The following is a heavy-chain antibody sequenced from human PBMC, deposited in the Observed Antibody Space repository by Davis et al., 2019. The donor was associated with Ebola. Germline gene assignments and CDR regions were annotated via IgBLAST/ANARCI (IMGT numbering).Heavy chain of an antibody. J-gene: IGHJ4*02. V-gene: IGHV3-23*01. CDR1: GFTFKNYG. CDR2: INGPGEKT. D-gene: IGHD4-11*01. Sequence: PGGSLRLSCAAFGFTFKNYGMHWVRQAPGQGLEWVSNINGPGEKTFYSASVRGRFTISRDNSKNILYLQMNSLRAEDTAVYYCARLFDYRTIYDYWGQGTLITVSS. CDR3: ARLFDYRTIYDY.